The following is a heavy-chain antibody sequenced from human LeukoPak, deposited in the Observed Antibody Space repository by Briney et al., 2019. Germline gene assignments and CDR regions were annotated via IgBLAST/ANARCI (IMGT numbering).Heavy chain of an antibody. Sequence: KSSETLSLTCTVSGGSISSYYWSWIRQPPGEGLEWIGYIHYTGSTYYNPSLNSRVTISADTSKNQFSLKLSSVTAADTAVYYCARVYYGSGSLYYFDYWGQGTLVTVSS. V-gene: IGHV4-59*08. CDR3: ARVYYGSGSLYYFDY. CDR1: GGSISSYY. J-gene: IGHJ4*02. D-gene: IGHD3-10*01. CDR2: IHYTGST.